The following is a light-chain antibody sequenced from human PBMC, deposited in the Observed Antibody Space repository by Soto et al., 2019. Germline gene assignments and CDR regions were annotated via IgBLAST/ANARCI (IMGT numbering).Light chain of an antibody. CDR2: EVT. CDR1: SSDVGCYNY. V-gene: IGLV2-8*01. J-gene: IGLJ3*02. CDR3: SSHAGINNVV. Sequence: QSVLTQPPSASGSPGQSVTISCTGTSSDVGCYNYVSWYQQHPGKAPKLMIYEVTKRPSGVPDRFSGSKSVNTASLTVSGLQAEDEADYYCSSHAGINNVVFGGGTKLTVL.